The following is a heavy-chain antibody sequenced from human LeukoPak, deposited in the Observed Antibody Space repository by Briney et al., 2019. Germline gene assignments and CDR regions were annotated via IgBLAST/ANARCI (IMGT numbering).Heavy chain of an antibody. CDR3: ARFMSSTSLAYYFDY. Sequence: PSETLSLTCAVYGGSFSGYYWSWIRQPPGKGLEWIGEINHSGSTNYNPSLKSRVTISVDTSKNQFSLKLSSVTAADTAVYYCARFMSSTSLAYYFDYWGQGTLVTVSS. CDR1: GGSFSGYY. CDR2: INHSGST. D-gene: IGHD2-2*01. V-gene: IGHV4-34*01. J-gene: IGHJ4*02.